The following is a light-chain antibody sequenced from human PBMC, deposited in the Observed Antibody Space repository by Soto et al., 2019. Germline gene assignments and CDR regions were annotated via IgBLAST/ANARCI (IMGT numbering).Light chain of an antibody. CDR3: QQRSNWPGVT. V-gene: IGKV3-11*01. J-gene: IGKJ3*01. CDR2: DAS. Sequence: EIVLTQSPATLSLSPGERATLSCRASQSVSSYLAWYQQQPGQAPRLLIYDASNRATGIPARFSGSGSGTDLTLTIRSLEPEDFAVYYCQQRSNWPGVTFGPGTKVYIK. CDR1: QSVSSY.